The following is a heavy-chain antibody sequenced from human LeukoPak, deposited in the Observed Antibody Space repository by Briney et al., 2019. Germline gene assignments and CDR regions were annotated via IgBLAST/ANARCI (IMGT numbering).Heavy chain of an antibody. J-gene: IGHJ5*02. Sequence: PSETLSLTCTVSGGSISSSSYYWGWIRQPPGKGLEWIGSIYYSGSTYYNPSLKSRVTISVDTSKNQFSLKLSSVTAADTAVYYCARSHERRTTRIKNNWFDPWGRGTLVTVSS. CDR2: IYYSGST. V-gene: IGHV4-39*07. CDR3: ARSHERRTTRIKNNWFDP. D-gene: IGHD2-15*01. CDR1: GGSISSSSYY.